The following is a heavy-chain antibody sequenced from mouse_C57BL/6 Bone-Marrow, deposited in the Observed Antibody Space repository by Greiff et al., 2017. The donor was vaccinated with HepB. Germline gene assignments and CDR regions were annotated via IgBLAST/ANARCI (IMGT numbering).Heavy chain of an antibody. CDR2: SRNKANDYTT. Sequence: EVNVVESGGGLVQSGRSLRLSCATSGFTFSDFYMEWVRQAPGKGLEWIAASRNKANDYTTEYSASVKGRFIVSRDTSQSILYLQMNALRAEDTAIYYCARDVWYAMDYWGQGTSVTVSS. CDR1: GFTFSDFY. V-gene: IGHV7-1*01. CDR3: ARDVWYAMDY. J-gene: IGHJ4*01.